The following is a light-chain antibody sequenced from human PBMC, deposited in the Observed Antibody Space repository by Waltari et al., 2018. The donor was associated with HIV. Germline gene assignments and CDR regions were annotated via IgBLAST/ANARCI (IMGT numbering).Light chain of an antibody. CDR2: GVS. V-gene: IGLV2-14*01. Sequence: QSALTQPASVSGSPGQSITISCTGTSSDVGGFNYVSWYQHHPGKAPKLMIYGVSNRPSGGSNRFSGSKSGNTASLTISGLQAEDEAEYYCSSYTTSSTLGMFGGGTKLTVL. CDR3: SSYTTSSTLGM. CDR1: SSDVGGFNY. J-gene: IGLJ3*02.